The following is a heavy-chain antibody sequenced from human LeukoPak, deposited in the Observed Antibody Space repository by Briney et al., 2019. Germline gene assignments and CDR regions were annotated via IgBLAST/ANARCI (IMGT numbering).Heavy chain of an antibody. CDR3: ARGRVAVAGTFSY. J-gene: IGHJ4*02. D-gene: IGHD6-19*01. CDR1: EVTLRNYW. Sequence: GGSLRLSCVGSEVTLRNYWMYWVRQGPGKGLVWVSRINGDGRTTYYADSGKGRFTTSRDNAKNTLYLQMNSLRAEDTAVYYCARGRVAVAGTFSYWGQGTLVTVSS. V-gene: IGHV3-74*01. CDR2: INGDGRTT.